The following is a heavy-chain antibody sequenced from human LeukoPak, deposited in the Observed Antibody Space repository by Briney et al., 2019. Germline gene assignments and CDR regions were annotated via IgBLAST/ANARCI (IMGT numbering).Heavy chain of an antibody. J-gene: IGHJ3*02. D-gene: IGHD3-16*01. CDR3: ARELRESGIMITFGGVPDDAFDI. Sequence: PGGSLRLSCAASGFTFSGYGMHWARQAPGKGLEWVAVIWYDGSNKYYADSVKGRFTISRDNSKNTLYLQMDSLRAEDTAVYYCARELRESGIMITFGGVPDDAFDIWGQGTMVTVSS. V-gene: IGHV3-33*01. CDR2: IWYDGSNK. CDR1: GFTFSGYG.